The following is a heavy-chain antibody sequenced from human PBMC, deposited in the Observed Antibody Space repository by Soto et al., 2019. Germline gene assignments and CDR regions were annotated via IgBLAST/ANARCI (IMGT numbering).Heavy chain of an antibody. CDR1: GFTFSSYA. D-gene: IGHD3-3*01. J-gene: IGHJ4*02. V-gene: IGHV3-23*01. CDR3: AKEKVRFSGTDDFDY. Sequence: GGSLRLSCAASGFTFSSYAMSWVRQAPGKGLEWVSAISGSGGSTYYADSVRGRFTISRDNSKNTLYLQMNSLRAEDTAVYYCAKEKVRFSGTDDFDYWGQGTLVTVSS. CDR2: ISGSGGST.